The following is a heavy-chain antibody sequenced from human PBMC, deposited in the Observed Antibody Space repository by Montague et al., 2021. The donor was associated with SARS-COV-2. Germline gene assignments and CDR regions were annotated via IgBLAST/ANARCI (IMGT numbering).Heavy chain of an antibody. V-gene: IGHV1-24*01. D-gene: IGHD3-10*01. J-gene: IGHJ4*02. CDR3: ATSNPMVQGGSIDY. Sequence: SVKVSCKVSGYTLTELSMHWVRQAPGKGLEWMGGFDPEDGETIYAQKFQGRVTMTEDTSTDTAYMELSSLRSEDTAVYYCATSNPMVQGGSIDYWGQGTLVTVSS. CDR2: FDPEDGET. CDR1: GYTLTELS.